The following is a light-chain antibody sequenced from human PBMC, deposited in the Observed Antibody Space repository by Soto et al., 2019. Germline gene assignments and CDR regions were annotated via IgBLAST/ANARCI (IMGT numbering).Light chain of an antibody. CDR3: LLSYSGALLYV. Sequence: QAVVTQEPSLTVSPGGTVTLTCGSSTGTVTSGHYPYWFQQKPGQAPRALIYDTSNKHSWTPARFSGSLLGGKAALTLSGAQPEDEAEYYCLLSYSGALLYVFGTGTKLTVL. CDR2: DTS. J-gene: IGLJ1*01. CDR1: TGTVTSGHY. V-gene: IGLV7-46*01.